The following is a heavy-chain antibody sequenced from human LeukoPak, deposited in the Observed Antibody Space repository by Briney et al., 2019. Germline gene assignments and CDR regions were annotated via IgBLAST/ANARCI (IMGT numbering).Heavy chain of an antibody. CDR3: ARAQSEVIVATIIYYYYYYMDV. J-gene: IGHJ6*03. CDR1: GYTFTGYY. V-gene: IGHV1-2*02. Sequence: ASVKVSCKASGYTFTGYYMHWVRQAPGQGLEWMGWINPNSGGTNYAQKFQGRVTMTRDTSISTAYMELSRLRSDDTAVYYCARAQSEVIVATIIYYYYYYMDVWGKGTTVTISS. CDR2: INPNSGGT. D-gene: IGHD5-12*01.